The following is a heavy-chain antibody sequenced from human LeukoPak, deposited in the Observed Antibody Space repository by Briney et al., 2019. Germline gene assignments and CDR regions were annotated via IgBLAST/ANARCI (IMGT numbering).Heavy chain of an antibody. D-gene: IGHD4-17*01. J-gene: IGHJ6*03. V-gene: IGHV4-31*03. CDR2: IYYSGST. CDR1: RGSISSGGYY. Sequence: SQTLSLTCTVSRGSISSGGYYWNWIRQHPEKGLEWIGYIYYSGSTYYNPSLKSRVTMSVDTSKNQFSLKLSSVTAADTAVYYCARSPTVTTYYYYYYMGVWGKGTTVTVSS. CDR3: ARSPTVTTYYYYYYMGV.